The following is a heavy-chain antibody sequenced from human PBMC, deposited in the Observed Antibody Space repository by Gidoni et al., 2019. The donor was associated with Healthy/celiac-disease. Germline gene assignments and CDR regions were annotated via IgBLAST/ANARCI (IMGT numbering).Heavy chain of an antibody. CDR2: IYTSGST. J-gene: IGHJ4*02. CDR3: ARSGPPVGAREDFDY. D-gene: IGHD1-26*01. CDR1: GGSISSYY. Sequence: QVQLQESGPGLVKPSETLSLTCTVSGGSISSYYWSWIRQPAGKGLEWIGRIYTSGSTNYTPSLKSRVTMSVDTSKNQFSLKLSSVTAADTAVYYCARSGPPVGAREDFDYWGQGTLVTVSS. V-gene: IGHV4-4*07.